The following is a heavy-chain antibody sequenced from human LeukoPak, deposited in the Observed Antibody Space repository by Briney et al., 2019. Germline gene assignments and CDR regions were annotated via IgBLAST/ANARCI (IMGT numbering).Heavy chain of an antibody. CDR3: ARVRVAVAADFDY. CDR2: ISYDGSNK. D-gene: IGHD6-19*01. V-gene: IGHV3-30-3*01. J-gene: IGHJ4*02. CDR1: GFTFSSYA. Sequence: GGSLRLSCAASGFTFSSYAMHWVRQAPGKGLEWVAVISYDGSNKYYADSVKGRFTISRDNSKNTLYLQMNSLRAEDTAVYYCARVRVAVAADFDYWGQGTLVTVSS.